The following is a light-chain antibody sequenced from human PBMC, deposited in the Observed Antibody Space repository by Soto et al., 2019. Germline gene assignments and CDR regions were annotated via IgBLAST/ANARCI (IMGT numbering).Light chain of an antibody. Sequence: DIQMTQSPSSLSPSVGDRVTITCRASQGISNYLAWYQQKPGKVPKLLIYAASTLQSGVPSRFSGSGSGTDFTLTISSLQPEDVATYYCQKYNSARITFGQGTRLEIK. CDR1: QGISNY. J-gene: IGKJ5*01. CDR3: QKYNSARIT. CDR2: AAS. V-gene: IGKV1-27*01.